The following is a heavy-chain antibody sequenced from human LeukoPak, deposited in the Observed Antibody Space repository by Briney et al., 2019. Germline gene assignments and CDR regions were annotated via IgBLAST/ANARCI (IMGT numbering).Heavy chain of an antibody. V-gene: IGHV3-7*01. D-gene: IGHD1-26*01. CDR1: GFTFTKYW. Sequence: GSLRLSCAASGFTFTKYWMTWVRQAPGKGLEWVGNIKQDGSDKNYMDSVKGRFTISRDNTKNSVYLQMSSLRAEDTAVYYCATVGARGAFDIWGQGTMVTVSS. J-gene: IGHJ3*02. CDR2: IKQDGSDK. CDR3: ATVGARGAFDI.